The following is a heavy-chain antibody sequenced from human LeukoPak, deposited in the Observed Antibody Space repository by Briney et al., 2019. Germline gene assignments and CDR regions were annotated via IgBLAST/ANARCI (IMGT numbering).Heavy chain of an antibody. Sequence: GGSLRLSCAASGFTFSSYGMHWVRQAPGKGLEWVAFIRYDGSNKYYADSVKGRFTISRDNSKNTLYLQMNSLRAEDTAVYYCAKDSGYDSYYYYYMDVWGKGTTVTISS. CDR1: GFTFSSYG. J-gene: IGHJ6*03. V-gene: IGHV3-30*02. D-gene: IGHD5-12*01. CDR3: AKDSGYDSYYYYYMDV. CDR2: IRYDGSNK.